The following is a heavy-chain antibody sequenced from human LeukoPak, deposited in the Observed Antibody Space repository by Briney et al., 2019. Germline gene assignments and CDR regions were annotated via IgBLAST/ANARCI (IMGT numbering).Heavy chain of an antibody. CDR3: ARIAAAAYYYFDY. Sequence: ASVKGSCKASGYTFTGYYMHWVRQAPGQGLEWMGWINPNSGGTNYAQKFQGRVTMTRDTSISTAYMELSRLRSDDTAVYYCARIAAAAYYYFDYWGQGTLVTVSS. D-gene: IGHD6-13*01. V-gene: IGHV1-2*02. CDR1: GYTFTGYY. J-gene: IGHJ4*02. CDR2: INPNSGGT.